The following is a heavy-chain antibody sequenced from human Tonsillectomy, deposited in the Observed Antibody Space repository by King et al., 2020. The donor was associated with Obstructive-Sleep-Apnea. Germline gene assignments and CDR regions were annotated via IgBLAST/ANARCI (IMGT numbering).Heavy chain of an antibody. CDR2: IRGSGSSI. CDR1: GFTFSDYY. J-gene: IGHJ4*02. V-gene: IGHV3-11*01. CDR3: ARGLRYFDWFFPLDF. Sequence: QMGEAGGGLVKPGGSLRLSCAASGFTFSDYYTSWIRQAPGKGLEWISDIRGSGSSIYYADSVKGRFTISRDNAKNSLYLQMNSLRAEDTAVYYCARGLRYFDWFFPLDFWGQGTLVTVSS. D-gene: IGHD3-9*01.